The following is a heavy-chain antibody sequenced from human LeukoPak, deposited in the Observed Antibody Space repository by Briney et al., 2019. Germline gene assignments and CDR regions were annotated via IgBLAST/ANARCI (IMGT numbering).Heavy chain of an antibody. J-gene: IGHJ6*02. D-gene: IGHD2-2*02. Sequence: GESLKISCKGSGYSFTSYWIGWVRQMPGKGLEWMGIIYPGDSDTRYSPSFQGQVTISADKSISTAYLQWSSLKASDTAMYYCAREPDHCSSTSCYNQNYHYYGMDVWGQGTTVTVSS. CDR1: GYSFTSYW. V-gene: IGHV5-51*01. CDR2: IYPGDSDT. CDR3: AREPDHCSSTSCYNQNYHYYGMDV.